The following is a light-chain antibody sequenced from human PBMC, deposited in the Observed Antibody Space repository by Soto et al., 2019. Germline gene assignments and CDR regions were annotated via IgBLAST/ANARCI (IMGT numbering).Light chain of an antibody. J-gene: IGLJ2*01. CDR1: SSDVGGYNY. Sequence: QSALTQPASVSGSPGQRITISCTGTSSDVGGYNYVSWYQQHPGKAPKLMIYEVSNRPSGVSNRFSGSKSGSTASLTISGRQAEEEADYYCSSYTSSSSLVFGGGTKLTVL. CDR2: EVS. V-gene: IGLV2-14*01. CDR3: SSYTSSSSLV.